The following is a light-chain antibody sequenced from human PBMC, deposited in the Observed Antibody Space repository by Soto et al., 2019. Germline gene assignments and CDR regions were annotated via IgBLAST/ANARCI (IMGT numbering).Light chain of an antibody. CDR3: ERRSNWVPYT. CDR1: QSVSSY. Sequence: EIVLTQSPATLSLSPGERATLSCRASQSVSSYLALYQQKPGQAPRLLIYDASNRATAIPARFSGSGSGTVLTLTISSLDAEEFEVCDCERRSNWVPYTFGQGTKLEIK. V-gene: IGKV3-11*01. J-gene: IGKJ2*01. CDR2: DAS.